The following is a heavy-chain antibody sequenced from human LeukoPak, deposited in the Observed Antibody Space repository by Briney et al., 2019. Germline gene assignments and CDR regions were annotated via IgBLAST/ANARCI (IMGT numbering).Heavy chain of an antibody. Sequence: GGSLRLSCAASGFTFSSYWMSWVRQAPGKGLEWVAVIWYDGSNKYYADSVKGRFAISRDSSKNTLYLQMNSLRDEDTAVYYCAGDANYYCDYWGQGTLVTVSS. J-gene: IGHJ4*02. CDR2: IWYDGSNK. CDR1: GFTFSSYW. CDR3: AGDANYYCDY. D-gene: IGHD1-7*01. V-gene: IGHV3-33*08.